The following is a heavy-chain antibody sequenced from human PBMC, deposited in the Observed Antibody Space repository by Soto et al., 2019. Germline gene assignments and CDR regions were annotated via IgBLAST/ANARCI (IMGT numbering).Heavy chain of an antibody. CDR2: INHSGST. J-gene: IGHJ4*02. V-gene: IGHV4-34*01. CDR3: AREGAYRAACRIDY. Sequence: QVQLQQWGAGLLKPSETLSLTCAVYGGSFSGYYWSWIRQPPGKGLEWIGEINHSGSTNYNPSLKSRVTISVDTSKNQFSLKLSSVTAADTAVYYCAREGAYRAACRIDYWGQGTLVTVSS. CDR1: GGSFSGYY. D-gene: IGHD6-6*01.